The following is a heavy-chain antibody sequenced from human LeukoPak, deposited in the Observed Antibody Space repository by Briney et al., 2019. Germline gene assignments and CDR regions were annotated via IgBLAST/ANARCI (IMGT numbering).Heavy chain of an antibody. V-gene: IGHV4-39*07. J-gene: IGHJ4*02. CDR3: CGSGWFAGPFGY. D-gene: IGHD6-19*01. CDR2: MHYSGST. Sequence: PSEPLSLTCSVSGGSITKNGYYWGWSRQSPETGLEWIGSMHYSGSTYYNPSLNSRVTISVDTSKNQFSLKLTSVTAADTAVYYCCGSGWFAGPFGYWGQGALVTVSS. CDR1: GGSITKNGYY.